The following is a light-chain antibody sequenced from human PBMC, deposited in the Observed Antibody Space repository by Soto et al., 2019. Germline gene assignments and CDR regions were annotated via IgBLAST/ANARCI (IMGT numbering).Light chain of an antibody. CDR2: EVN. CDR3: CSYAGSSTLV. Sequence: QSALTQPPSASGSPGQSVTISCTGTSSDVGSFNYVSWYQQHPDQAPKLLIFEVNKRPSGVPNRFSASKSGNTASLTVSGLQAEDEADYYCCSYAGSSTLVFGGGTKLTVL. CDR1: SSDVGSFNY. J-gene: IGLJ2*01. V-gene: IGLV2-8*01.